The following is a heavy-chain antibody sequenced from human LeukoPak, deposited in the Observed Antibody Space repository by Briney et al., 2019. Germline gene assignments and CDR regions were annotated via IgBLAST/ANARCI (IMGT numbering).Heavy chain of an antibody. CDR3: ARGDSPYYYMDV. CDR2: INPNSGGT. CDR1: GYTFTDYY. D-gene: IGHD2-21*02. J-gene: IGHJ6*03. V-gene: IGHV1-2*02. Sequence: GASVKVSCKASGYTFTDYYIHWVRQAPGQGLEWMGWINPNSGGTNYAQKFQGRVTMTRDTSITTAYMELSRLRSDDTAVYYCARGDSPYYYMDVWGKGTTVTISS.